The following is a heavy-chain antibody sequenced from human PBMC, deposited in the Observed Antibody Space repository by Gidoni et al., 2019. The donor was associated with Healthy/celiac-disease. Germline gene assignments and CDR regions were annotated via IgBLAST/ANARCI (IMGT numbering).Heavy chain of an antibody. CDR1: GGSLSSYY. D-gene: IGHD3-22*01. J-gene: IGHJ2*01. Sequence: QVQLQESGPGLVKPSETLSLTCTVSGGSLSSYYWRWIRQPPGKGLEWIGYIYYSGSTNYNPSLKSRVTISVDTSKNQFSLKLSSVTAADTAVYYCARANPLYYYDSSGYYYWYFDLWGRGTLVTVSS. V-gene: IGHV4-59*01. CDR3: ARANPLYYYDSSGYYYWYFDL. CDR2: IYYSGST.